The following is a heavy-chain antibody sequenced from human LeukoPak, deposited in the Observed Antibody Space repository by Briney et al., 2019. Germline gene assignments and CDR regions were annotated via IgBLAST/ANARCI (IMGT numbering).Heavy chain of an antibody. V-gene: IGHV1-24*01. CDR1: GYTLTELS. CDR2: FDPEDGET. D-gene: IGHD6-19*01. J-gene: IGHJ4*02. CDR3: ATDPDYSSGWVDY. Sequence: ASVKVSCKVSGYTLTELSMHWVRQAPGNGLEWMGGFDPEDGETIYAQKFQGRVTMTEDTSTDTAYMELSSLRSEDTAVYYCATDPDYSSGWVDYWGQGTLVTVSS.